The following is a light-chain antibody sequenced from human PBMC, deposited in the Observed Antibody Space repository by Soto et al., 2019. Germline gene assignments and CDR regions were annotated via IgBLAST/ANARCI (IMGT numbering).Light chain of an antibody. Sequence: IQMSQARSCRSESVGGLFTMTCLASQSISKSMAWYQQKPGKAPKLLIYDASVLESGVPSRFSGSGFGTEFTLTSSSLQPDNFAIYYCQHYNRYSLTVGGGTKVDIK. CDR3: QHYNRYSLT. V-gene: IGKV1-5*01. CDR2: DAS. J-gene: IGKJ4*01. CDR1: QSISKS.